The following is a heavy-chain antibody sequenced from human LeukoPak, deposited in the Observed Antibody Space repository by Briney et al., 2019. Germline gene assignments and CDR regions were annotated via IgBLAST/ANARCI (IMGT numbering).Heavy chain of an antibody. V-gene: IGHV1-46*01. CDR2: INPSGGST. D-gene: IGHD3-10*01. CDR3: ARDYYGSGSYYYYYYMDV. CDR1: GYTFTSYY. Sequence: ASVKVSCKASGYTFTSYYMHWVRQAPGQGLEWMGIINPSGGSTSYAQKFQGRVTMTRDTSTSTVYMELSSLRSEDTAVYYCARDYYGSGSYYYYYYMDVWGKGTTVTISS. J-gene: IGHJ6*03.